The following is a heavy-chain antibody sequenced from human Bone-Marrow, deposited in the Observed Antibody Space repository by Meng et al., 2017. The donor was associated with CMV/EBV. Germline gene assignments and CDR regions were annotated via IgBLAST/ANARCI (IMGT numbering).Heavy chain of an antibody. CDR2: IYYSGST. Sequence: ESLKISCAASGFTFSSYAMHWVRQPPGKGLEWIGYIYYSGSTNYNPSLKSRVTISVDTSKNQFSLKLSSVTAADTAVYYCARGWVDGMDVWGQGTTVTVSS. J-gene: IGHJ6*02. CDR1: GFTFSSYA. CDR3: ARGWVDGMDV. V-gene: IGHV4-59*01. D-gene: IGHD1-26*01.